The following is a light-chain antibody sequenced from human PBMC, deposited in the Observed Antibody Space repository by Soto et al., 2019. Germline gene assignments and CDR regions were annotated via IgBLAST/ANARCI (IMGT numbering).Light chain of an antibody. CDR2: SIN. CDR1: NSNIGGNS. V-gene: IGLV1-44*01. CDR3: AACDDSLNGVL. J-gene: IGLJ2*01. Sequence: QAVVTQPPSASGTPGQRVTISCSGSNSNIGGNSVSWYQHLPGTAPKLLIYSINKRPSGVPDRFSGSKSGTSASLAISGLLSEDEADYFCAACDDSLNGVLFGGGTKLTVL.